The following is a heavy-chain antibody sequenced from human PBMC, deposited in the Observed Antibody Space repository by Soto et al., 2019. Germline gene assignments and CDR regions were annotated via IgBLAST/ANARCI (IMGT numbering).Heavy chain of an antibody. Sequence: GGSLRLSCAASGFTFSSYGMHWVRQAPGKGLEWVAVIWYDGSTKYYADSVKGRFTISRDNSKNTLYLQMNSLRAEDTAVYYCARDPIVVVPAAISPYYYYYGMDVWGQGTTVTVSS. CDR1: GFTFSSYG. CDR2: IWYDGSTK. J-gene: IGHJ6*02. CDR3: ARDPIVVVPAAISPYYYYYGMDV. D-gene: IGHD2-2*02. V-gene: IGHV3-33*01.